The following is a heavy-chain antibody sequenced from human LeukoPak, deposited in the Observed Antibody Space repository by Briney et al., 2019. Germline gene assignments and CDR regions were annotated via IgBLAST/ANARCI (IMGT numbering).Heavy chain of an antibody. D-gene: IGHD5-18*01. V-gene: IGHV4-59*01. CDR1: GGSISSYS. CDR2: IYYSGST. CDR3: ARHGIVDTSRKYYFDY. Sequence: SETLSLTCTVSGGSISSYSWSWIWQPPGKELEWIGYIYYSGSTNYNPSLKSRVTISVDTSKNQFSLKLSSVTAADTAVYYCARHGIVDTSRKYYFDYWGQGTLVTVSS. J-gene: IGHJ4*02.